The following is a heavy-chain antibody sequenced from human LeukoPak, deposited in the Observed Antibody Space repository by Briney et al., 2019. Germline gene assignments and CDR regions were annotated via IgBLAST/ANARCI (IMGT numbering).Heavy chain of an antibody. CDR2: INPNSGGT. V-gene: IGHV1-2*02. D-gene: IGHD2-2*01. CDR1: GGTFSSYA. Sequence: ASVKVSCKASGGTFSSYAISWVRQAPGQGLEWMGWINPNSGGTNYAQKFQGRVTMTRDTSISTAYMELSRLRSDDTAVYYCASVVAPIYYYYYGMDVWGQGTTVTVSS. J-gene: IGHJ6*02. CDR3: ASVVAPIYYYYYGMDV.